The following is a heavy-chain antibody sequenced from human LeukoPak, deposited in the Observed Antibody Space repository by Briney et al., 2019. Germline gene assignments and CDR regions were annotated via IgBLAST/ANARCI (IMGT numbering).Heavy chain of an antibody. Sequence: GGSLRLSCAASGFTFSSYGMHWVRQAPGKGLERVAVISYDGSNKYYADSVKGRFTISRDNSKNTLYLQMNSLRAEDTAVYYCAGTYDSSGYYYPGSLDYWGQGTLVTVSS. CDR2: ISYDGSNK. CDR3: AGTYDSSGYYYPGSLDY. D-gene: IGHD3-22*01. J-gene: IGHJ4*02. CDR1: GFTFSSYG. V-gene: IGHV3-30*03.